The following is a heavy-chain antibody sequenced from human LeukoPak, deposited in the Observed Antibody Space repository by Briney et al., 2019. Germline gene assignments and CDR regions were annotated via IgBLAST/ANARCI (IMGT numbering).Heavy chain of an antibody. J-gene: IGHJ4*02. Sequence: GRSLRLSCAASGFIFDDYAMHWVRQAPGKGLEWVSGISWNSGSRGYADSVKGRFTISRDNSKNTLYLQMNSLRAEDTAVYYWARAQLSLDYWGQGTLVTVSS. D-gene: IGHD5-18*01. CDR1: GFIFDDYA. CDR3: ARAQLSLDY. CDR2: ISWNSGSR. V-gene: IGHV3-9*01.